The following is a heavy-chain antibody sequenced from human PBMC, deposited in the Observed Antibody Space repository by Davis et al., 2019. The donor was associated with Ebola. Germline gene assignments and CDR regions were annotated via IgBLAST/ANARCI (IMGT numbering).Heavy chain of an antibody. D-gene: IGHD3-3*01. Sequence: SETLSLTCTVSGVSISSGYYYWSWLRQPKGKGLEWIGYIYYSGSTYYNPSLKSRVTISVDTSKNQFSLKLSSVTAADTAVYYSARGEYGFWEYYGMDVWGQGTTVTVSS. V-gene: IGHV4-30-4*01. CDR2: IYYSGST. J-gene: IGHJ6*02. CDR1: GVSISSGYYY. CDR3: ARGEYGFWEYYGMDV.